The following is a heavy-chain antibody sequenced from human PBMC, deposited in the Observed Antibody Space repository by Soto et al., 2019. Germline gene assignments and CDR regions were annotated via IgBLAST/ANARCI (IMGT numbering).Heavy chain of an antibody. Sequence: EVQLVESGGGLVQPGGSLRLSCAASGFTFSSYEMNWVRQAPGKGLEWVSYISSSGSTIYYADSVKGRFTISRDKAKNSLYLQMNSLRAEDTAVYYCRGPGSPNWFDPWGQGTLVTVSS. V-gene: IGHV3-48*03. CDR2: ISSSGSTI. D-gene: IGHD3-10*01. J-gene: IGHJ5*02. CDR3: RGPGSPNWFDP. CDR1: GFTFSSYE.